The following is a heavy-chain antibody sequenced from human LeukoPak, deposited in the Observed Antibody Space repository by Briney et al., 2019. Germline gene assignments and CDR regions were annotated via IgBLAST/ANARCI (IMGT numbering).Heavy chain of an antibody. CDR1: GFTFSNSG. CDR3: VKGRSGGSYGM. J-gene: IGHJ4*02. CDR2: ISSNGGST. Sequence: GGSLRLSCSASGFTFSNSGMHWVRQAPGKGLECVSAISSNGGSTYYADSVKGRLTISRDNSKNTLYLQMSSLRAEDTAVYYCVKGRSGGSYGMWGQGTLLTVSS. D-gene: IGHD1-26*01. V-gene: IGHV3-64D*09.